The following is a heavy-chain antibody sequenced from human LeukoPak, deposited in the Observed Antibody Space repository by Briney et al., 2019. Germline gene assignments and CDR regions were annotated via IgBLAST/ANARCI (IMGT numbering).Heavy chain of an antibody. Sequence: PSQTLSLTCTVSGGSISSDSYYWRWIRQPAGKGLEWIGRIYTSGSTNYNPSLKSRVTISVDTSKNQFSLKLSSVTAADTAVYYCARGAYDFWSGDASGAFDIWGQGTMVTVSS. CDR2: IYTSGST. J-gene: IGHJ3*02. D-gene: IGHD3-3*01. CDR1: GGSISSDSYY. V-gene: IGHV4-61*02. CDR3: ARGAYDFWSGDASGAFDI.